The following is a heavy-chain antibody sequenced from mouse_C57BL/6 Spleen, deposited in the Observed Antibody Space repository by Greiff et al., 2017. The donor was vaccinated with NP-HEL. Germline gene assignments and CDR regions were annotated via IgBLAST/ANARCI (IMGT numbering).Heavy chain of an antibody. Sequence: VQLQQPGAELVRPGSSVKLSCKASGYTFTSYWMHWVKQRPIQGLEWIGNIDPSDSETHYNQKFKDKATLTVDKSSSTAYMQLSSLTSEDSAVYYCARKGYGGSYVNYFDYWGQGTTLTVSS. J-gene: IGHJ2*01. CDR1: GYTFTSYW. CDR3: ARKGYGGSYVNYFDY. D-gene: IGHD1-1*01. CDR2: IDPSDSET. V-gene: IGHV1-52*01.